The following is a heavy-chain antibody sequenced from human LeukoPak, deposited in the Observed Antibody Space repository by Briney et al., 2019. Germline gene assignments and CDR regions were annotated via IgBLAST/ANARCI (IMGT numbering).Heavy chain of an antibody. Sequence: SETLSLTCTVSGGSISSSSHYWGWIRQPPGKGLEWIRSIYYSGSTYYNPSLKSRVTISVDTSKNQFSLKLSSVTAADTAVYYCARLVGVTMIVVVITTPGAFDIWGQGTMVTVSS. D-gene: IGHD3-22*01. CDR2: IYYSGST. V-gene: IGHV4-39*01. J-gene: IGHJ3*02. CDR3: ARLVGVTMIVVVITTPGAFDI. CDR1: GGSISSSSHY.